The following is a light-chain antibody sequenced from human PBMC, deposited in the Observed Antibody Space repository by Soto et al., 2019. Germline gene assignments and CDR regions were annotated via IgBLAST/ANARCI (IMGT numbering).Light chain of an antibody. CDR3: LQDYNYPLT. CDR2: DVS. V-gene: IGKV1-5*01. J-gene: IGKJ4*01. Sequence: DVQMTQSPSTLSASVGDRVTITCRASQSINNLLAWYQRKPGKAPKFLIYDVSTLESGVPSRFSGSGSGTDFTLTISSLQPEDFATYYCLQDYNYPLTFGGGTKVDIK. CDR1: QSINNL.